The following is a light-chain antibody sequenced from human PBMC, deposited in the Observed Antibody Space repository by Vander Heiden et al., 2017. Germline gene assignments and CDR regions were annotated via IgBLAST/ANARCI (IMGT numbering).Light chain of an antibody. CDR3: QAWDSSTAV. Sequence: SYELTQPPSVSVSPGQTATIPCSGDKLGKKYTSWYQQKPGQSPVLVIDQNTKRPSGIPERCSGSNSGSTATLTISGTQAMDEADYYCQAWDSSTAVFGGGTKLSVL. V-gene: IGLV3-1*01. CDR1: KLGKKY. CDR2: QNT. J-gene: IGLJ2*01.